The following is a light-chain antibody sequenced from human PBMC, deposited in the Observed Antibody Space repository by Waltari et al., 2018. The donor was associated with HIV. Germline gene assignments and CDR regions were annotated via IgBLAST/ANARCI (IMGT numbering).Light chain of an antibody. CDR2: GVD. V-gene: IGLV2-14*01. CDR3: TSHTLTRILL. J-gene: IGLJ3*02. Sequence: QSALTQPPSMSGSPGQSIPISCTRSSLHIGFYYFVSWYKHLPNTAPQLIIYGVDRRPPGITSRFSASKSGDVASLTISGLQAEDEADYYCTSHTLTRILLFGGGTRLTVL. CDR1: SLHIGFYYF.